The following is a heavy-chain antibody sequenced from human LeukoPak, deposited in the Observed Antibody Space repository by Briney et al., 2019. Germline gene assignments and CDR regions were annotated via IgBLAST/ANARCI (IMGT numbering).Heavy chain of an antibody. Sequence: GGSLRLSCAASGFTFSIYSMNWVRQAPGKGLEWVSSIRSSNDYIYYADSVKGRFTISRDNAKNSLYLHMNSLRAEDTAVYYCARDKEGDSGWYPFDYWGQGTLVTVSS. CDR3: ARDKEGDSGWYPFDY. D-gene: IGHD6-13*01. V-gene: IGHV3-21*01. J-gene: IGHJ4*02. CDR2: IRSSNDYI. CDR1: GFTFSIYS.